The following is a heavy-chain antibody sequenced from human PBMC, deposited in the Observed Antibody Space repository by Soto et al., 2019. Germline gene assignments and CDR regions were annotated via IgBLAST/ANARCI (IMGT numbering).Heavy chain of an antibody. V-gene: IGHV1-18*01. D-gene: IGHD3-10*01. Sequence: ASVKVSCKASGYTFTSYGISWVRQAPGQGLEWMGWISAYNGNTNYAQKLQGRVTMTTDTSTSTAYMELRSLRSDDTAVYYCARDLNYYGSGSYYNRLWGSGHYMDVWGKGTTVTVSS. CDR2: ISAYNGNT. CDR1: GYTFTSYG. J-gene: IGHJ6*03. CDR3: ARDLNYYGSGSYYNRLWGSGHYMDV.